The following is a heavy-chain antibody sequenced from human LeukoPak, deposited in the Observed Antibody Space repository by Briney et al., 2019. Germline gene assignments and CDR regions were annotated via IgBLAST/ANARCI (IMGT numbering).Heavy chain of an antibody. CDR3: ARESGSYYNWFDP. V-gene: IGHV3-30*04. J-gene: IGHJ5*02. Sequence: GGSLRLSCAASGFTFISYAMHWVRQAPGRGLEWVAVISYDGSNKYYADSVKGRFTISRDSAKNSLYLQMNSLRAEDTAVYYCARESGSYYNWFDPWGQGTLVTVSS. CDR1: GFTFISYA. CDR2: ISYDGSNK. D-gene: IGHD1-26*01.